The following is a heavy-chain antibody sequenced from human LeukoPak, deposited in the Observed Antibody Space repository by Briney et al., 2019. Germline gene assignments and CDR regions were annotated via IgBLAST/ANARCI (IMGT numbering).Heavy chain of an antibody. CDR2: INPNSGGT. CDR3: ARITMVRRLGNWFDP. Sequence: ASVKVSCKASGYTFTGYYMHWVRQAPGQGLEWMGWINPNSGGTNYAQKFQGRVTMTRDTSISTAYMELSRLRSDDTAVYYCARITMVRRLGNWFDPWGQGTLVTVSS. V-gene: IGHV1-2*02. D-gene: IGHD3-10*01. CDR1: GYTFTGYY. J-gene: IGHJ5*02.